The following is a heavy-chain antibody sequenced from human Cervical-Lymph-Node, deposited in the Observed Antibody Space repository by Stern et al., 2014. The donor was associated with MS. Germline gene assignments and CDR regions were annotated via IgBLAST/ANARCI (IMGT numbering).Heavy chain of an antibody. Sequence: QVQLQESGPGLVKPSETLSLTCTVSGGSISSHYWSWIRQPPGKGLEWIGYIYHSGGTNYNPSLASRVTISLDPSTKPFSLKLTSGTAADTAVYYCAKGFSSSWYGGRWFDPWGQGTLVTVSS. D-gene: IGHD6-13*01. CDR2: IYHSGGT. V-gene: IGHV4-59*08. CDR3: AKGFSSSWYGGRWFDP. J-gene: IGHJ5*02. CDR1: GGSISSHY.